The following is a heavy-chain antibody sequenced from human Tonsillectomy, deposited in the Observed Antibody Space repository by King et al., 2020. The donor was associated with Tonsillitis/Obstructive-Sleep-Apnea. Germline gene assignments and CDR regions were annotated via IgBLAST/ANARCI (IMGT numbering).Heavy chain of an antibody. CDR1: GFTFDDYI. Sequence: VQLVESGGVVVQPGGSLRLSCAASGFTFDDYIMHWVRQVSGKGLEWVALISWDGGSTYYADSVKGRVTISRDNSKNSLYLQMNSLRTEDTAIYYCAKDFYCSGGSCQSLAFVCWAQGTLVTVSS. J-gene: IGHJ4*02. V-gene: IGHV3-43*01. CDR3: AKDFYCSGGSCQSLAFVC. CDR2: ISWDGGST. D-gene: IGHD2-15*01.